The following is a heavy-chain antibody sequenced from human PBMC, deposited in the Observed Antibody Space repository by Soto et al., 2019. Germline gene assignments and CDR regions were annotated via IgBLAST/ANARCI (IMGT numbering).Heavy chain of an antibody. CDR1: GFTFGGYG. D-gene: IGHD5-18*01. J-gene: IGHJ4*02. Sequence: ALRLACASSGFTFGGYGMAWVRQAPGKGLEWVSGISWNSGSIGYADSVKGRFTISRDNAKNSLYLQMNSLRAEDTALYYCAEGDSYGYYWGQGTMVTVSS. V-gene: IGHV3-9*01. CDR3: AEGDSYGYY. CDR2: ISWNSGSI.